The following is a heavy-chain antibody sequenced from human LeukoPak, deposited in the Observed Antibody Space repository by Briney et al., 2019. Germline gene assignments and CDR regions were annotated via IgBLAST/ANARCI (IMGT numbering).Heavy chain of an antibody. J-gene: IGHJ5*02. D-gene: IGHD3-22*01. V-gene: IGHV1-24*01. CDR3: ATARRVVRYNWFDP. CDR1: GYTLTELS. CDR2: FDPEDGET. Sequence: ASVKVSCKVSGYTLTELSMHWVRQAPGKGLEWMGGFDPEDGETIYAQKFQGRVTMTEGTSTDTAYMELSSLRAEDTAVYYCATARRVVRYNWFDPWGQGTLVTVSS.